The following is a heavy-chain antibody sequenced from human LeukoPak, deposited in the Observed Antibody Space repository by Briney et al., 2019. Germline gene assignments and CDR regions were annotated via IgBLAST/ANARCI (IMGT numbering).Heavy chain of an antibody. CDR3: AGLYYYDSSGYYSHFDY. CDR2: ISLSGST. D-gene: IGHD3-22*01. CDR1: GGSISSSNW. Sequence: PSETLSLTCVVSGGSISSSNWWSWVRQPPGKGLEWIGEISLSGSTNYNPSLKSRLTISLDESKNQFSLKLSSVTAADTAVYYCAGLYYYDSSGYYSHFDYWGQGTLVTVSS. V-gene: IGHV4-4*02. J-gene: IGHJ4*02.